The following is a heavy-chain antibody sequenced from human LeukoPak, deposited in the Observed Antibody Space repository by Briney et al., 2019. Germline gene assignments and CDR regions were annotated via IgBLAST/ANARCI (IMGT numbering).Heavy chain of an antibody. V-gene: IGHV4-59*01. CDR1: GGSISSYY. Sequence: PSETLSLTCTVSGGSISSYYWSWIRQPPGKGLEWIGYIYYSGSTNYNPSLKSRVTISVDTSKNQFSLKLSSVTAADTAVYYCAGEHRDGYNSWGQGTLVTVSS. D-gene: IGHD5-24*01. CDR2: IYYSGST. J-gene: IGHJ4*02. CDR3: AGEHRDGYNS.